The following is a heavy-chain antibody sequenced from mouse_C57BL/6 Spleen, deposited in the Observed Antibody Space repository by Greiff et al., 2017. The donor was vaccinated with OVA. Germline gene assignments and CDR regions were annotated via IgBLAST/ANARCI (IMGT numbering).Heavy chain of an antibody. CDR2: ISSGGSYT. V-gene: IGHV5-6*02. CDR1: GFTFSSYG. J-gene: IGHJ2*01. CDR3: ARQNYDGYFDY. D-gene: IGHD2-3*01. Sequence: EVMLVESGGDLVKPGGSLTLSCAASGFTFSSYGMSWVRQTPDKRLEWVATISSGGSYTYYPDSVKGRFTISRDNAKNTLYLQMSSLKSEDTAMYYCARQNYDGYFDYWGQGTTLTVSS.